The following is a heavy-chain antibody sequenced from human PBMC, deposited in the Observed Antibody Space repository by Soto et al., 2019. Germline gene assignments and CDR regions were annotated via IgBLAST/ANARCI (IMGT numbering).Heavy chain of an antibody. CDR2: IYYSGNT. J-gene: IGHJ4*02. D-gene: IGHD2-2*01. CDR3: AREDCRSTSCSYSTGSYYFDY. Sequence: SETLSLTCTVSGGSISSGDYYWSWIRQPPGKGLEWIGYIYYSGNTYYNPSLKSRITMSVDTSKNQFSLTLSSVTAADTAVYYCAREDCRSTSCSYSTGSYYFDYWGQGTLVTVSS. V-gene: IGHV4-30-4*01. CDR1: GGSISSGDYY.